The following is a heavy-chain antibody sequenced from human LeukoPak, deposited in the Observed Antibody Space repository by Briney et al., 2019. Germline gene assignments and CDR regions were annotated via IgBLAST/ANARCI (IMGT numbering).Heavy chain of an antibody. V-gene: IGHV3-48*02. Sequence: GGSLRFSCAASGSTLNTYSRNWVRQAPGKGLEWVSYITSSSNVIQYADSVKGRFTISRDNARNSLYLQMNSLTDEDTAVYYCARDLEYAFDIWGQGTMVTVFS. CDR3: ARDLEYAFDI. CDR1: GSTLNTYS. CDR2: ITSSSNVI. J-gene: IGHJ3*02.